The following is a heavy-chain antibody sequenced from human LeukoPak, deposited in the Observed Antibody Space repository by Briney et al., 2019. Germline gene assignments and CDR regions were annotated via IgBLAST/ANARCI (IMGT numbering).Heavy chain of an antibody. V-gene: IGHV4-31*03. CDR3: AREGTTVTTGLDY. Sequence: PSQTLSLTCTVSGGSISSGVYYWSWIRQHPGKGLEWIGYIYYSGSTYYNPSLKSRVTISVDTSKNQFSLKLSSVTAADTAVYYCAREGTTVTTGLDYWGQGTLVTVSS. CDR2: IYYSGST. CDR1: GGSISSGVYY. J-gene: IGHJ4*02. D-gene: IGHD4-17*01.